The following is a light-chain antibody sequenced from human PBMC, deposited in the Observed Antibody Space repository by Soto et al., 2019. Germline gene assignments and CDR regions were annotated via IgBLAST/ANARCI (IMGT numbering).Light chain of an antibody. CDR3: QQGHNWPLT. CDR2: GAS. Sequence: EIVMTQSPATLSLSPGERAALSCRASQGISSELAWYQQTPGQPPRLLIYGASTRATGVPARFTGSGSGSDFTLTISGLQSEDFAVYYCQQGHNWPLTFGQGTRLEI. V-gene: IGKV3-15*01. CDR1: QGISSE. J-gene: IGKJ2*01.